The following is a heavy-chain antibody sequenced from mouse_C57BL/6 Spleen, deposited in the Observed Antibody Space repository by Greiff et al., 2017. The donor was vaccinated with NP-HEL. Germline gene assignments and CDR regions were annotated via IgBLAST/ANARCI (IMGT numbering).Heavy chain of an antibody. J-gene: IGHJ4*01. D-gene: IGHD2-1*01. V-gene: IGHV1-69*01. CDR3: ARRGNFEGAMDY. Sequence: QVQLQQPGAELVMPGASVKLSCKASGYNFTSYWMHWVKQRPGQGLEWIGEIDPSDSYTNYNQKFKGKSTLTVDKSSSTAYMQRSSLTSEDSAVYYCARRGNFEGAMDYWGQGTSVTVSS. CDR2: IDPSDSYT. CDR1: GYNFTSYW.